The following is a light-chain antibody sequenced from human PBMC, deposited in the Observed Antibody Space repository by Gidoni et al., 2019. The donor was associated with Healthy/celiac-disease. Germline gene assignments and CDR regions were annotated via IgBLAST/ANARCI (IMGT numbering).Light chain of an antibody. V-gene: IGKV1-39*01. CDR1: QSISSY. CDR2: AAS. Sequence: DIQMTQSPSSLSASVGDRVTITCRASQSISSYLNWYQQKPGKAPKLLIYAASRLQSGVPSRFSGSGSGTDFTLTISSLQPEDFATYYCQQSYSTLALTFGGXTKVEIK. CDR3: QQSYSTLALT. J-gene: IGKJ4*01.